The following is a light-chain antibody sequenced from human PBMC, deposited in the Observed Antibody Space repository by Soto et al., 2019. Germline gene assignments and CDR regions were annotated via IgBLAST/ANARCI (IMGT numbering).Light chain of an antibody. J-gene: IGLJ1*01. CDR1: RSNIGSNT. CDR2: SNN. Sequence: QSVLTQPPSASGTPGQRVTISCSGSRSNIGSNTVNWYQQLPESAPKLLIYSNNQRPSGVPDRFSGSKSGTSASLAISGLRSEDEADYYCAAWDDSLNGFYVFGTGTKVTVL. V-gene: IGLV1-44*01. CDR3: AAWDDSLNGFYV.